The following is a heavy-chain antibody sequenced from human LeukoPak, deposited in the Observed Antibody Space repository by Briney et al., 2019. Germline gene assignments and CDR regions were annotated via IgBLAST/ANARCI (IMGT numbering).Heavy chain of an antibody. D-gene: IGHD2-15*01. CDR1: GGSISSSTYH. J-gene: IGHJ5*01. Sequence: SETLSLTCTVSGGSISSSTYHWGWIRQPPGKGLEWIGSIYYSGNTYYNPSLKSRVTISVDTFKNQFSVKLSSVTAADTAVYYCARHSSPHAGSSSWYDFWGQETLVTVSS. CDR2: IYYSGNT. V-gene: IGHV4-39*01. CDR3: ARHSSPHAGSSSWYDF.